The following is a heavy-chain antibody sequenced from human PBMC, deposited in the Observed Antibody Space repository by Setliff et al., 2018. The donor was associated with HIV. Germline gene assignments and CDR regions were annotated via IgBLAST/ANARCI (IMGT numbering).Heavy chain of an antibody. CDR2: IYYSGST. CDR3: ARGFGSSWGGNYYYYYMDV. D-gene: IGHD6-13*01. J-gene: IGHJ6*03. Sequence: SETLSLTCAVYGGSFSGYYWSWIRQPPGKGLEWIGYIYYSGSTNYNPSLKSRVTISVDTSKNQFSLKLSSVTAADTAVYYCARGFGSSWGGNYYYYYMDVWGKGTTVTVSS. V-gene: IGHV4-59*01. CDR1: GGSFSGYY.